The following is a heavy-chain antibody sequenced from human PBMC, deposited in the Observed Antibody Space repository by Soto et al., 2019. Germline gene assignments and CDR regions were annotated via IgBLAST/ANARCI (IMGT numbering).Heavy chain of an antibody. Sequence: GGSLRLSCAASGFTFGNYAFSWVRQAPGKGLEWVSVISGGGDATYYADSVKGRFTTSRDNSKNTVYLQMNSLKSEDTAVYYCIRAAAGLFDDWGLGTLVTVSS. J-gene: IGHJ4*02. V-gene: IGHV3-23*01. CDR1: GFTFGNYA. D-gene: IGHD6-13*01. CDR2: ISGGGDAT. CDR3: IRAAAGLFDD.